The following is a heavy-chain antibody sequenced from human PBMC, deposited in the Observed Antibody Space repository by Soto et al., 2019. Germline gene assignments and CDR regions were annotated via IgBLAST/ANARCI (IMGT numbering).Heavy chain of an antibody. J-gene: IGHJ5*02. CDR2: VYYTGTT. CDR1: GGSIDSYY. D-gene: IGHD3-22*01. CDR3: ARLGGYYQSLDT. Sequence: PSETLSLTCTVSGGSIDSYYWTWIRQPPGKGLEWIGYVYYTGTTTYSPSLKSRVTISVDTSMNQISLKLSSVTAADTAFYYCARLGGYYQSLDTWGQGSLVTGSS. V-gene: IGHV4-59*08.